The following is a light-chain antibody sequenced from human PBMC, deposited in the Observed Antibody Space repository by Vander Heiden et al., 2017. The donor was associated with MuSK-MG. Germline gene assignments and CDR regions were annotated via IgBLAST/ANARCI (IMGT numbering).Light chain of an antibody. J-gene: IGKJ1*01. CDR1: QSISSY. CDR2: AAS. Sequence: DIQMTQSPSSLSASVGDRVTITCRASQSISSYLNWYQQKPVKAPKLLIYAASSLQSGVPSRFSGSGSGTDFTLTISRLQPEDFATYYCQQCDTTPRTFGQGTRVEIK. V-gene: IGKV1-39*01. CDR3: QQCDTTPRT.